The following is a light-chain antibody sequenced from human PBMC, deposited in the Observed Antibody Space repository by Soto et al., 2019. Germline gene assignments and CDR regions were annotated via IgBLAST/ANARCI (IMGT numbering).Light chain of an antibody. CDR1: SGSIASNY. J-gene: IGLJ3*02. CDR2: EDN. V-gene: IGLV6-57*03. CDR3: QPYDSSNRV. Sequence: NFMLTQPHSVSESPGKTVTISCTRSSGSIASNYVQWYQQRPGSAPTTVIYEDNQRPSGVPDRFSGSIDSSSNSASLTISGLKTEDEADYYCQPYDSSNRVSGGGTKLTVL.